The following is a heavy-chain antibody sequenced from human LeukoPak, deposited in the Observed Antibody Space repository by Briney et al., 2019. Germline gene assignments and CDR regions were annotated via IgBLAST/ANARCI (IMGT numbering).Heavy chain of an antibody. CDR1: GGSFSGYY. D-gene: IGHD6-6*01. J-gene: IGHJ6*03. CDR3: ARLAARPNYYMDV. Sequence: PSETLSLTCAVYGGSFSGYYWSWIRQPPGKGLEWIGEINHSGSTNYNPSLKSRVTISVDTSKNQFSLKLSSVTAGDTAVYYCARLAARPNYYMDVWGKGTTVTVSS. V-gene: IGHV4-34*01. CDR2: INHSGST.